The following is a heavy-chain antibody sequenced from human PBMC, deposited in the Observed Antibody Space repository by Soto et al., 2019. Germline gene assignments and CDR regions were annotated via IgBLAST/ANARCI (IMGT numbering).Heavy chain of an antibody. Sequence: SETLSLTCTVSGGSISSYYWSWIRQPPGKGLEWIGYIYYSGSTNYNPSLKSRVTISVDTSKNQFSLKLSSVTAADTAVYYCARVGSSSWYHPGGNWFDPWGQGTLVTVSS. V-gene: IGHV4-59*01. CDR1: GGSISSYY. J-gene: IGHJ5*02. D-gene: IGHD6-13*01. CDR2: IYYSGST. CDR3: ARVGSSSWYHPGGNWFDP.